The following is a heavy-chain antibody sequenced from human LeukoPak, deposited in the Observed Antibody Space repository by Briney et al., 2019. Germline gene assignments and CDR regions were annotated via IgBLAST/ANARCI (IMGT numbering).Heavy chain of an antibody. V-gene: IGHV3-30-3*01. Sequence: GGSLRLSCAASGFTFSSYAMHWVRQAPGKGLEWVADISYDGSNKYYADSVKGRFTISRDNSKNTLYLQMNSLRAEDTAVYYCARAYDILTGYSLVVVRPAAGSFDYWGQGTLVTVSS. J-gene: IGHJ4*02. D-gene: IGHD3-9*01. CDR2: ISYDGSNK. CDR1: GFTFSSYA. CDR3: ARAYDILTGYSLVVVRPAAGSFDY.